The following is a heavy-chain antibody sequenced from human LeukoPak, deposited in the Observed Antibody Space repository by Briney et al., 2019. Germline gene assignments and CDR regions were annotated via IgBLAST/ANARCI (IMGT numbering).Heavy chain of an antibody. D-gene: IGHD6-6*01. CDR3: SHEYSSSFAD. CDR1: GFTFSDYA. J-gene: IGHJ4*02. Sequence: GGSLRLSCAASGFTFSDYAMTWVRQAPGKGLEWVSAISGSGGSTYYADSVKGRFTISRDNSKDTLSLQMNSLKTEDTAVYYCSHEYSSSFADWGQGTLVTVSS. V-gene: IGHV3-23*01. CDR2: ISGSGGST.